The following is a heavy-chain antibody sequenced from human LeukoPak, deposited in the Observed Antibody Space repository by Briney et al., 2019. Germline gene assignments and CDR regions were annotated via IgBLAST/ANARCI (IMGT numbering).Heavy chain of an antibody. V-gene: IGHV3-33*01. D-gene: IGHD3-16*01. CDR3: ARDFGKYDFDY. J-gene: IGHJ4*02. CDR2: IWYDGSNK. Sequence: PGRSLRLSCAAAGFTFSSYGMHWVRQAPGKGLEWVAIIWYDGSNKYYADSVKGRFAISRDNSKNTLYLQMNSLRAEDTAVYYCARDFGKYDFDYWGQGTLVTVSS. CDR1: GFTFSSYG.